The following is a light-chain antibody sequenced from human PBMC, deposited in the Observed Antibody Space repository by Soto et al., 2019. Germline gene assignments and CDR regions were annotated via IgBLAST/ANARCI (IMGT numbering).Light chain of an antibody. V-gene: IGLV3-1*01. CDR1: KLGDKY. Sequence: SYELSQPPSVSVSPGQTATITCSGDKLGDKYACWYQQKPGQSPMLVIYQDTKRPSGIPERFSGSNSGNTATLTIRGTQAMDEADYYCQTWDTSSNDVFGTGTKLTVL. CDR3: QTWDTSSNDV. CDR2: QDT. J-gene: IGLJ1*01.